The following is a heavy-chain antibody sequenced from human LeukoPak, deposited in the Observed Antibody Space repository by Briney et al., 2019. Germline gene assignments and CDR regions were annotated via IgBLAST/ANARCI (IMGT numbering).Heavy chain of an antibody. V-gene: IGHV4-59*01. CDR2: IHNSGST. J-gene: IGHJ5*02. CDR3: ARGGYYGSGNDFRFDP. D-gene: IGHD3-10*01. Sequence: PSETLSLTCTVASDSISTYYWSWIRQPPGKGLEWIGYIHNSGSTSYNPSLKSRLAMSLDTSKNQFSLKLSSVTAADTAVYYCARGGYYGSGNDFRFDPWGQGTLVTVSS. CDR1: SDSISTYY.